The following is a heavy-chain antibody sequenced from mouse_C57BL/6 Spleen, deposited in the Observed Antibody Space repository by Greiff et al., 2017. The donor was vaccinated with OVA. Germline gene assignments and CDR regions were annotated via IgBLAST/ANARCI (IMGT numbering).Heavy chain of an antibody. CDR3: ARGTDPYYFDD. CDR2: IDPSDSET. J-gene: IGHJ2*01. D-gene: IGHD3-1*01. CDR1: GYTFTSYW. Sequence: QVQLQQPGAELVRPGSSVKLSCTASGYTFTSYWMHWVQQRPIHGLEWIGNIDPSDSETHYNQKFKDKATFTVDKSSSTAYMQLSSLTSEDSAVYYCARGTDPYYFDDWGQGTTLTVSS. V-gene: IGHV1-52*01.